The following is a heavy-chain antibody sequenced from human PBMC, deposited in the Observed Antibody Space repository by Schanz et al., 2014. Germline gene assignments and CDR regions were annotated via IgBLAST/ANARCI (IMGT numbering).Heavy chain of an antibody. CDR2: ISAYNGNT. Sequence: QVQLVQSGGEVKKPGASVKVSCKASGYTFTSYGISWVRQAPGQGLEWMAWISAYNGNTKYAQRLQDRVTVTTDTSTSTAYMELRSLRSDDTAVYYCARDLATTGNNWFDPWGQGTLVTVSS. D-gene: IGHD1-1*01. CDR1: GYTFTSYG. J-gene: IGHJ5*02. CDR3: ARDLATTGNNWFDP. V-gene: IGHV1-18*04.